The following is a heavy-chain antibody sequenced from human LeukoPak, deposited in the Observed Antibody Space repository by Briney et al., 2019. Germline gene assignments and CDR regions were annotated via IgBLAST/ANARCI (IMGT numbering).Heavy chain of an antibody. V-gene: IGHV4-59*08. Sequence: SETLSLTCTVSGGSISSYYWSWIRQPPGKGLEWIGYIYYSGSTNYNPSLKSRVTISVDTSKNQFSRKLNSVTAADTAVYYCARVLDYYGSGTRDFDYWGQGILVTVSS. D-gene: IGHD3-10*01. CDR1: GGSISSYY. J-gene: IGHJ4*02. CDR3: ARVLDYYGSGTRDFDY. CDR2: IYYSGST.